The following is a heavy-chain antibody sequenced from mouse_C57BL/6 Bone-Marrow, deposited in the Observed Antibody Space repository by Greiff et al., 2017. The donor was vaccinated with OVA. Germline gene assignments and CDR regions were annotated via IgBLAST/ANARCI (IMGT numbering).Heavy chain of an antibody. CDR2: IDPGNGDT. Sequence: EVQLMQSGAELVRPGASVKLSCTASGFNIRGYYMHWVKQRPEQGLEWIGWIDPGNGDTEYASKFKGKATITADKSSNTAYLQLSSLTSEDTAVYYCTKGVSLDYWGQGTTLTVSS. CDR3: TKGVSLDY. V-gene: IGHV14-4*01. J-gene: IGHJ2*01. CDR1: GFNIRGYY.